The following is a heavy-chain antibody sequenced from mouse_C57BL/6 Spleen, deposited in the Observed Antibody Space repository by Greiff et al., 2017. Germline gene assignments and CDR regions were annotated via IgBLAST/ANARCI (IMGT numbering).Heavy chain of an antibody. V-gene: IGHV5-9*01. CDR3: ARHAVLRYFDY. Sequence: EVKLMESGGGLVKPGGSLKLSCAASGFTFSSYTMSWVRQTPEKRLEWVATISGGGGNTYYPDSVKGRFTISRDNAKNTLYLQMSSLRSEDTALYYCARHAVLRYFDYWGQGTTLTVSS. CDR1: GFTFSSYT. CDR2: ISGGGGNT. J-gene: IGHJ2*01. D-gene: IGHD1-1*01.